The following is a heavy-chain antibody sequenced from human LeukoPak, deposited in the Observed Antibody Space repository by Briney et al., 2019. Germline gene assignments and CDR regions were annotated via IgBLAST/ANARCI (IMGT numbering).Heavy chain of an antibody. Sequence: PGGSLRLSCAASGFTFISYSINWVRQAPGKGLVWVSSISTNSHYTYYADSVKGRFTISRDNAKNSLYLQMHSLRAEDTAVYYCARGYYFDYWGQGTLVTVSS. J-gene: IGHJ4*02. CDR2: ISTNSHYT. V-gene: IGHV3-21*01. CDR3: ARGYYFDY. CDR1: GFTFISYS.